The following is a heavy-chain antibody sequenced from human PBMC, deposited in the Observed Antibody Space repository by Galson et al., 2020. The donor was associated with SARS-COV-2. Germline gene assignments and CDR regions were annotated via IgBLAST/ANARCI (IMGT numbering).Heavy chain of an antibody. Sequence: GESLKISCAASGFMFSTYAMIWVRRAPGRGLEWISFISNSGDTTYYADFVKGRFTISRDNSKNMVYLETNSLRVEDTAIYYCAKGGWLDPYFDYWGQGTLVTVSP. CDR2: ISNSGDTT. J-gene: IGHJ4*02. V-gene: IGHV3-23*01. CDR1: GFMFSTYA. D-gene: IGHD6-19*01. CDR3: AKGGWLDPYFDY.